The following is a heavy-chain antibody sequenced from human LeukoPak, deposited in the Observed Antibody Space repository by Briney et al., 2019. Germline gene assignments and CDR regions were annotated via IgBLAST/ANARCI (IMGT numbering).Heavy chain of an antibody. CDR3: AKDSKAYYYDSSGTPDI. D-gene: IGHD3-22*01. J-gene: IGHJ3*02. V-gene: IGHV3-23*01. CDR2: ISGSGGST. Sequence: TGGSLRLSCAASGFTFSSYAMSWVRQAPGKGLEWVSAISGSGGSTYYADSVKGRFTISRDNSKNTQYLQMNSLRAEDTAVYYCAKDSKAYYYDSSGTPDIWGQGTMVTVSS. CDR1: GFTFSSYA.